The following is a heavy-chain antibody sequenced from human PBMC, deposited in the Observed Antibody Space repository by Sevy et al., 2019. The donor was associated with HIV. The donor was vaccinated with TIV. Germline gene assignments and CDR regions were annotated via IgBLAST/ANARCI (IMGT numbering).Heavy chain of an antibody. Sequence: ASVKVSCKASGGTFSSYGITWVRQAPGQGLEWMGEIIPIFGSAKYGQTFQGRVTMTADQSTSTAYMELSSLRSDDTAVYYCARGGGLSPHHWLDPWGQGTLVTVSS. D-gene: IGHD3-16*01. CDR3: ARGGGLSPHHWLDP. CDR2: IIPIFGSA. J-gene: IGHJ5*02. CDR1: GGTFSSYG. V-gene: IGHV1-69*13.